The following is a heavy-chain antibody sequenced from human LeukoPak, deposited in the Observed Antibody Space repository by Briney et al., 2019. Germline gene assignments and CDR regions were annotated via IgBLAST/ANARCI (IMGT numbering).Heavy chain of an antibody. CDR3: ARGFLRVPMLQEA. V-gene: IGHV3-21*01. D-gene: IGHD1-1*01. CDR2: ISSSSSYI. CDR1: GFTFSSYS. J-gene: IGHJ5*02. Sequence: PGGSLRLSCAASGFTFSSYSMNWVRQAPGKGLEWVSSISSSSSYIYYADSVKGRFTISRDNAKNSLYLQMNSLRAEDTAVYYCARGFLRVPMLQEAWGQGTLVTVSS.